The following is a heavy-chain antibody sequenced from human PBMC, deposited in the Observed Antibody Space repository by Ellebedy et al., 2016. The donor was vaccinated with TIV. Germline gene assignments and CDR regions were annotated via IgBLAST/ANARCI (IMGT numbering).Heavy chain of an antibody. CDR1: GGSISSGGYY. CDR3: ARDSRTQLPWLYGMDV. CDR2: IYYSGST. V-gene: IGHV4-31*03. D-gene: IGHD6-6*01. J-gene: IGHJ6*02. Sequence: SETLSLTXTVSGGSISSGGYYWSWIRQHPGKGLEWIGYIYYSGSTYYNPSLKSRVTISVDTSKNQFSLKLSSVTAADTAVYYCARDSRTQLPWLYGMDVWGQGTTVTVSS.